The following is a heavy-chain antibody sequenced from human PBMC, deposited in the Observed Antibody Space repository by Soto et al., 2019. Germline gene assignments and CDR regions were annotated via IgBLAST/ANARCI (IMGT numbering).Heavy chain of an antibody. Sequence: QVRLQESGPGLVKPSETLSLTCTVYGGSMISYYWSWIRQPPGRGLEWIGFIYYAGSTKYNPSLNSRVTISVDTSKNQFSLTVTSVTAADTAGYYCARLIVATETFDYWGQGTLVTVSS. CDR1: GGSMISYY. CDR3: ARLIVATETFDY. CDR2: IYYAGST. J-gene: IGHJ4*02. D-gene: IGHD5-12*01. V-gene: IGHV4-59*08.